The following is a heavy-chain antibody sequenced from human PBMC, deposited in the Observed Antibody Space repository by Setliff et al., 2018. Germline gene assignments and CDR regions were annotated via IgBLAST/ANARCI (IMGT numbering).Heavy chain of an antibody. CDR2: ISYDGSNK. D-gene: IGHD3-22*01. Sequence: LRLSCAASGFTFSSYAMHWVRQAPGKGLEWVAVISYDGSNKYYADSVKGRFTISRDNSKNTLYLQMNSLRAEDTAVYYCARVRGYDSSGFLNWFDPWGQGTLVTVSS. CDR3: ARVRGYDSSGFLNWFDP. V-gene: IGHV3-30*04. CDR1: GFTFSSYA. J-gene: IGHJ5*02.